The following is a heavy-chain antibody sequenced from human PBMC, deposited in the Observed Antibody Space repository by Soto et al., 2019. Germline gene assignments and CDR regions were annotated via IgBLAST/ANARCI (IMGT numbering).Heavy chain of an antibody. CDR2: ISYDGSNK. CDR3: ANGEVGATIHY. Sequence: GGSLRLSCAASGFTFSSYGMHWVRQAPGKGLEWVAVISYDGSNKYYADSVKGRFTISRDNSKNTLYLQMNSLRAEDTAVYYCANGEVGATIHYWGQGTLVTVSS. J-gene: IGHJ4*02. V-gene: IGHV3-30*18. CDR1: GFTFSSYG. D-gene: IGHD1-26*01.